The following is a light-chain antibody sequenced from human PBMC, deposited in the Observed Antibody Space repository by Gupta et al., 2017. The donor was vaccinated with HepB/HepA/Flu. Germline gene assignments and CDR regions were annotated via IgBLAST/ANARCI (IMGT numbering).Light chain of an antibody. V-gene: IGLV1-40*01. CDR1: NSNIEAGVD. Sequence: QSVLRQPPSVSGAPGQRGTISCTGNNSNIEAGVDVHWSQQLPGTAPKILIFDNNNRPSGISDRFAGSKSGSSASLAITRLQAEDECDYYSQSYDSRLTGSRVFGGGTKPTV. CDR2: DNN. J-gene: IGLJ2*01. CDR3: QSYDSRLTGSRV.